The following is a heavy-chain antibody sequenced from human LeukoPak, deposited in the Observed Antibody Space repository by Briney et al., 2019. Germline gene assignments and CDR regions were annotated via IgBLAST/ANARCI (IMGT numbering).Heavy chain of an antibody. CDR3: ARDRSRYSGYDLGY. J-gene: IGHJ4*02. V-gene: IGHV1-2*02. D-gene: IGHD5-12*01. CDR2: INPNSGGT. CDR1: GYTFTGYY. Sequence: ASVKVSCKASGYTFTGYYMHWVRQAPGQGLEWMGWINPNSGGTNYAQEFQGRVTMTRDTSISTAYMELSRLRSDDTAVYYCARDRSRYSGYDLGYWGQGTLVTVSS.